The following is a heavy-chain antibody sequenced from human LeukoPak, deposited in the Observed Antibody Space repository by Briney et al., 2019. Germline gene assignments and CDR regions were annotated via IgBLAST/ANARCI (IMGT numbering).Heavy chain of an antibody. J-gene: IGHJ4*02. CDR3: ARDDSSGYVPWDY. Sequence: ASVKVSCKASGYTFTSYSMHWVRQAPGQGLEWMGIINPSGGSTSHAQKFQGRVTMTRDTSTSTVYMELSSLRSEDTAVYYCARDDSSGYVPWDYWGQGTLVTVSP. D-gene: IGHD3-22*01. CDR2: INPSGGST. CDR1: GYTFTSYS. V-gene: IGHV1-46*01.